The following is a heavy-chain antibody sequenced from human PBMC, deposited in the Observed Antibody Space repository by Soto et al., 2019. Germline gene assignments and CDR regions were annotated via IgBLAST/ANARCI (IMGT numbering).Heavy chain of an antibody. J-gene: IGHJ4*02. CDR3: ARVGDYDYHFDY. V-gene: IGHV4-39*01. D-gene: IGHD5-12*01. CDR1: GGSISSSSYY. Sequence: QLQLQESGPGLVKPSETLSLTCTVSGGSISSSSYYWGWIRQPPGKGLEWIGSIYYSGSTYYNPSLKSRVTISVDTSKNQFSLKLSSVTAADTAVYYCARVGDYDYHFDYWGQGTLVTVSS. CDR2: IYYSGST.